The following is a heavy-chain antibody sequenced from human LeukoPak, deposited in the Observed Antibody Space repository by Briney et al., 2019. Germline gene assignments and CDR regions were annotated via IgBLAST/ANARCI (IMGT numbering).Heavy chain of an antibody. CDR2: IWSDGSNQ. J-gene: IGHJ4*02. D-gene: IGHD4-11*01. CDR3: AKDAQRGFDYSNSLEN. V-gene: IGHV3-33*06. Sequence: GGSLRLSCAAAKFTFSHYGMHWVRQAPGKGLEWVAAIWSDGSNQYYADSVKGRFTISRDNSQNTVFLQMNSLRAEDTGVYYCAKDAQRGFDYSNSLENWGQGTLVTVSS. CDR1: KFTFSHYG.